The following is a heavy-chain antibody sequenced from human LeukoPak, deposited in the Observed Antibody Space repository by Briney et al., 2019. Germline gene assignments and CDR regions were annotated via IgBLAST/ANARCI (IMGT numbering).Heavy chain of an antibody. V-gene: IGHV3-7*03. CDR2: IKEDGTQK. J-gene: IGHJ4*02. Sequence: GGSLRLSCAGSGFTFSSYWTNWVRQAPGKGLEWVANIKEDGTQKYYVDSVEGRFTISRDNAKNSLYLQMNSLRAEDTAVYFCARRLGYTGACDYWGQGSLVIVSS. CDR1: GFTFSSYW. D-gene: IGHD5-12*01. CDR3: ARRLGYTGACDY.